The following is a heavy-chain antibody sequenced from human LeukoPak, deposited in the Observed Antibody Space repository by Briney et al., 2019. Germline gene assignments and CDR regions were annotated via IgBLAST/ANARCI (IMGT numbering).Heavy chain of an antibody. CDR1: GGSFSGYY. CDR2: INHSGST. D-gene: IGHD4-17*01. CDR3: ARSSYGDYGDFAY. Sequence: PSETLSLTCAVYGGSFSGYYWSWIRQPPGKGLEWIGEINHSGSTNYNPSLKSRVTISVDTSKNQFSLKLSSVTAADTAVYYCARSSYGDYGDFAYWGQGTLVTVSS. J-gene: IGHJ4*02. V-gene: IGHV4-34*01.